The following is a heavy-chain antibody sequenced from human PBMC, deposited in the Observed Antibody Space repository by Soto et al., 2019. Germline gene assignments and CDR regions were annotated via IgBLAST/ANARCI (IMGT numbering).Heavy chain of an antibody. J-gene: IGHJ4*02. CDR2: INHSGST. CDR3: ARGHDYGDFFDY. Sequence: SETLSLTCAVYGGSFSGYYWSWIRQPPGKGLEWIGEINHSGSTNYNPSLKSRVTISVDTSKNQFSLKLSSVTAADTAVYYCARGHDYGDFFDYWGQGTLVTVSS. D-gene: IGHD4-17*01. V-gene: IGHV4-34*01. CDR1: GGSFSGYY.